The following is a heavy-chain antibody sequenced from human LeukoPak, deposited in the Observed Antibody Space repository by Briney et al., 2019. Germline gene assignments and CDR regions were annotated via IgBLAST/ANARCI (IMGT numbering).Heavy chain of an antibody. CDR3: TTDWRGSFRYWYFDL. V-gene: IGHV3-15*01. CDR1: GFTFSNAW. CDR2: IKSKTDGGTT. J-gene: IGHJ2*01. D-gene: IGHD1-26*01. Sequence: GGSLRLSCAASGFTFSNAWMSWVRQAPGKGLEWVGRIKSKTDGGTTDYAAPVKGRFTISRDDSKNTLYLQMNSLKTEDTAVYYCTTDWRGSFRYWYFDLWGRGTLVTVSS.